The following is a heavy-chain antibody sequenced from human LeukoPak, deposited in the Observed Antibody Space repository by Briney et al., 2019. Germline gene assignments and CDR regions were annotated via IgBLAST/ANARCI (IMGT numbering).Heavy chain of an antibody. J-gene: IGHJ4*02. CDR1: GFTFSSYG. D-gene: IGHD3-22*01. V-gene: IGHV4-4*02. Sequence: PGGSLRLSCAASGFTFSSYGMHWVRQPPGKGLEWIGEIYRSGATNYSPSLRGRVTVSLDKSKNQFSLRLNSVTATDTAIYYCARNAGYSDLNYWGQGVLVTVSS. CDR2: IYRSGAT. CDR3: ARNAGYSDLNY.